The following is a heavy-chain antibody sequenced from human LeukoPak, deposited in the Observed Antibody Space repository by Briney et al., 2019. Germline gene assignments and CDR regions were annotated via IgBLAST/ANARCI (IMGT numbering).Heavy chain of an antibody. Sequence: ASVKVSCKAAGYTLTGYYMHWLRQAPGQGLEWMGGINPNSGGTSYGQKIQGRVTMTRDTSNSTAYMELSKLRSDDTAVYYCARGRYSSRSCYLFDYWGQGTLVTVSS. CDR2: INPNSGGT. J-gene: IGHJ4*02. D-gene: IGHD2-2*01. CDR1: GYTLTGYY. CDR3: ARGRYSSRSCYLFDY. V-gene: IGHV1-2*02.